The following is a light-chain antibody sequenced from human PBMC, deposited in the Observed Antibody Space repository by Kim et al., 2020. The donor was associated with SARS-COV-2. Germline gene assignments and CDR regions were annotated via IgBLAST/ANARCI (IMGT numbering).Light chain of an antibody. CDR2: GAF. J-gene: IGKJ4*01. CDR1: QSVSSD. V-gene: IGKV3-15*01. CDR3: QQYNNWPPLT. Sequence: SPGERATLSCRASQSVSSDLARYQQKPGQAPRLLIYGAFTRATGIPARFSGSGSGTEFTLTISSLQSEDFAVYYCQQYNNWPPLTFGGGTKVEIK.